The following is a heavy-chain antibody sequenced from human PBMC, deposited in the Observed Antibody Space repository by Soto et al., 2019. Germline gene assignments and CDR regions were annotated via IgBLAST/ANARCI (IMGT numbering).Heavy chain of an antibody. CDR2: ISYDEIDK. CDR1: GFTFSNYT. D-gene: IGHD3-10*01. CDR3: AGRSGSSDY. J-gene: IGHJ4*02. Sequence: GGSLRLSCAASGFTFSNYTMHWVRQAPGKGLEWVALISYDEIDKYFADAVKGRFTISRDNSKNTLYLQMDSLRAEDTAVYYCAGRSGSSDYWGRGTLVTVSS. V-gene: IGHV3-30*04.